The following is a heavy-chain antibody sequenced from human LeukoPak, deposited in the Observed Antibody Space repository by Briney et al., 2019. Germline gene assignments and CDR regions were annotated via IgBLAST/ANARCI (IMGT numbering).Heavy chain of an antibody. V-gene: IGHV6-1*01. CDR1: GDSVSSINGA. Sequence: SQTLSLTCAISGDSVSSINGAWNWVRQSPSRGLEWLGRTYYRSKWYDDYAEFMKGRTTISPDTSKNQFSLHLYSVTPEDTAIYYCAKASWVSSTDAVRWGQGTLVTVSS. J-gene: IGHJ4*02. CDR3: AKASWVSSTDAVR. CDR2: TYYRSKWYD. D-gene: IGHD3-16*01.